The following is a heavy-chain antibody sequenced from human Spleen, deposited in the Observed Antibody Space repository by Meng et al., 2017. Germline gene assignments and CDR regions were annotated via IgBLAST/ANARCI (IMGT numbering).Heavy chain of an antibody. V-gene: IGHV3-7*01. CDR1: GFKFSTYW. J-gene: IGHJ4*02. CDR3: ARGGGMVGPIIDY. CDR2: IKQDGSQK. D-gene: IGHD1-26*01. Sequence: GESLKISCAVSGFKFSTYWMSWVRQVPGKGLEWVANIKQDGSQKSYVDSVKGRFTISRDNANNSLYLQMNSLRAEDTAVYFCARGGGMVGPIIDYWGQGALVTVSS.